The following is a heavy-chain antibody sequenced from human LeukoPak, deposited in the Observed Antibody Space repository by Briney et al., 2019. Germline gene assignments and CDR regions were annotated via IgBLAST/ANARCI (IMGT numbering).Heavy chain of an antibody. CDR3: ARGRTSYYDSHDAFDV. CDR1: GFTFSTYR. V-gene: IGHV3-21*01. J-gene: IGHJ3*01. CDR2: ISRSSNYI. Sequence: PGGSLRLSCAAAGFTFSTYRIDWVRQAPGEGLERVSSISRSSNYIYYADSVKGRFTVSRDNAKNSVYLQMNSLRAEDTAMYYCARGRTSYYDSHDAFDVWGQGTLVTVSS. D-gene: IGHD3-22*01.